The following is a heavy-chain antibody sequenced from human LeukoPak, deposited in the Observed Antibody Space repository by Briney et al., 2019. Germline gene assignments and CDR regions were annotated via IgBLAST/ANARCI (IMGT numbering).Heavy chain of an antibody. CDR2: IYSSGST. V-gene: IGHV4-59*01. D-gene: IGHD6-13*01. J-gene: IGHJ4*02. CDR1: GGSISGYY. Sequence: SQTLSLTCTVSGGSISGYYWSWIRQPPGKGLEWIGYIYSSGSTNYNPSLKSRVTISIDTSKNQFSLKLTSVTAADTAVYYCARDRPGGSSLDYWGQGTLVTVSS. CDR3: ARDRPGGSSLDY.